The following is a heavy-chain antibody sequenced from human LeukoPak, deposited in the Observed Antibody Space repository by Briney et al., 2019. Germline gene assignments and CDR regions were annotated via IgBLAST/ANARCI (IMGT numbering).Heavy chain of an antibody. Sequence: GGSLRLSCAASGFTFSSYWMHWVRQVPEKGLVWVSRINSDGSSTIYADSVKGRFTISRDNAKNTLYLQMNSLRAEDTAVYFCGREGATVSTQIDYWGQGTLATVSS. CDR3: GREGATVSTQIDY. V-gene: IGHV3-74*01. D-gene: IGHD4-17*01. CDR2: INSDGSST. CDR1: GFTFSSYW. J-gene: IGHJ4*02.